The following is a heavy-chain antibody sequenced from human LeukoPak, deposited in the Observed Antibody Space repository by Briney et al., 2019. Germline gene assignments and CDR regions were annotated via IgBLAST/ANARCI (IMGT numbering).Heavy chain of an antibody. CDR3: ARHADPLRQQLVRGGDY. V-gene: IGHV4-39*01. CDR2: IYYSGST. D-gene: IGHD6-13*01. CDR1: GGSISSSSYY. J-gene: IGHJ4*02. Sequence: SETLSLTCTVSGGSISSSSYYWGWIRQPPGKGLAWIGSIYYSGSTYYNPSLKSRVTISVDTSKNQFSLKLSSVTAADTAVYYCARHADPLRQQLVRGGDYWGQGTLVTVSS.